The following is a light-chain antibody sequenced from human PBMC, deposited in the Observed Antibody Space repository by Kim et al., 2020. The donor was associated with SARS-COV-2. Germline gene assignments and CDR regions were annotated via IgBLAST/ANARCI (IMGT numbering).Light chain of an antibody. CDR3: QKYNSAPYT. Sequence: SAFVGERVTITCRASQGISNYLSWYQQKPGKVPMLLIYAASTLHSGVPSRFSGSGSGTDFTLTISSLQPEDVATYYCQKYNSAPYTFGQGTKLEI. CDR2: AAS. CDR1: QGISNY. J-gene: IGKJ2*01. V-gene: IGKV1-27*01.